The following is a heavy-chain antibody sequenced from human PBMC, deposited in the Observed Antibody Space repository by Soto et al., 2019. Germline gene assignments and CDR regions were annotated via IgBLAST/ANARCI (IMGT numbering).Heavy chain of an antibody. CDR1: GGSISSGGYY. D-gene: IGHD2-2*01. CDR3: ARGYCSSTSCPVGY. J-gene: IGHJ4*02. CDR2: IYYSGST. Sequence: QVQLQESGPGLVKPSQTLSLICTVSGGSISSGGYYWSWIRQHPGNGLEWLGYIYYSGSTYYNPSLKSRGTISADTSKNQFSLKLRSVTAADTAVYYCARGYCSSTSCPVGYWGQGTLVTVSS. V-gene: IGHV4-31*03.